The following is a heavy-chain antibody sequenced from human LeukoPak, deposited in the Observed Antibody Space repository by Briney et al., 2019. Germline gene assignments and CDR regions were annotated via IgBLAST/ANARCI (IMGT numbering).Heavy chain of an antibody. J-gene: IGHJ4*02. CDR1: GYSFTSYW. D-gene: IGHD3-10*01. CDR2: IYPGDSDT. V-gene: IGHV5-51*01. CDR3: ARIDGRMVRGVILGRGFDY. Sequence: GESLKISCKGSGYSFTSYWIGWVRQMPGKGLEWMGIIYPGDSDTRYSPSFQGQVTISADKSISTAYLQWSSLKASDTAMYYCARIDGRMVRGVILGRGFDYWGQGTLVTVSS.